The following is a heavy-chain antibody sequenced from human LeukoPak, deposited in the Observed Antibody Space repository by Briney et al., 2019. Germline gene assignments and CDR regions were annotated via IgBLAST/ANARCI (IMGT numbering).Heavy chain of an antibody. Sequence: SETLSLTCPVSSGSVRSGVYYWSWIRQHPGKGLEWIGYIYYSGSTYYNPSLKSRVTISVDTSKNQFSLKLSSVTAADTAVYYCARGVRWLQLSYFDYWGQGTLVTVSS. D-gene: IGHD5-24*01. CDR1: SGSVRSGVYY. CDR3: ARGVRWLQLSYFDY. V-gene: IGHV4-31*03. CDR2: IYYSGST. J-gene: IGHJ4*02.